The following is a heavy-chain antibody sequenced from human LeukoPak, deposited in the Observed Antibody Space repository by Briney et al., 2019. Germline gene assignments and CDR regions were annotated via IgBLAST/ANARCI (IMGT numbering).Heavy chain of an antibody. CDR1: GFTFSSYW. CDR2: INKDGGEK. Sequence: GGSLRLSCAASGFTFSSYWMSWVRQAPGKGLEWVANINKDGGEKYYVDSVKGRFTISRDNAKNSLYLQMNSLRAEDTAVYYCAKRSRGYCTNGVCYFDYWGQGTLVTVSS. V-gene: IGHV3-7*03. D-gene: IGHD2-8*01. J-gene: IGHJ4*02. CDR3: AKRSRGYCTNGVCYFDY.